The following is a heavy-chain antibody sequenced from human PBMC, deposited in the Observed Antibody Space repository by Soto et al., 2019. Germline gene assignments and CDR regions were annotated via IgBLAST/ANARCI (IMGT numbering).Heavy chain of an antibody. CDR1: GFTFSSYS. CDR2: ISSSSSYI. Sequence: GGSLRLSCAASGFTFSSYSMNWVRQAPGKGLEWVSSISSSSSYIYYADSVKGRFTISRDNAKNSLYLQMNSLRAEDTAVYYCARDKERDLKPYATDYWGQGTLVTVSS. V-gene: IGHV3-21*01. D-gene: IGHD4-17*01. CDR3: ARDKERDLKPYATDY. J-gene: IGHJ4*02.